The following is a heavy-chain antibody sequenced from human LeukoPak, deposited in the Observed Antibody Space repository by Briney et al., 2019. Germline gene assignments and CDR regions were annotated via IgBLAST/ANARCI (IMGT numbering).Heavy chain of an antibody. D-gene: IGHD6-13*01. J-gene: IGHJ4*02. V-gene: IGHV3-33*08. Sequence: GGSLRLSCAASGFTVSSNYMSWVRQAPGKGLEWVAVIWYDGSNKYYADSVKGRFTISRDNSKNTLYLQMNSLRAEDTAVYYCARVRSKAAAGMNYWGQGTLVTVSS. CDR2: IWYDGSNK. CDR1: GFTVSSNY. CDR3: ARVRSKAAAGMNY.